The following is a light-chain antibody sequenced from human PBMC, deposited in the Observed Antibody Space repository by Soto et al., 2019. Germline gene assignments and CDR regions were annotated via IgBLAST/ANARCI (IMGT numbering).Light chain of an antibody. CDR2: GAS. V-gene: IGKV3-20*01. CDR1: QSVSSSY. Sequence: EIVLTQSPGTLSLSPGERATLSCRASQSVSSSYLAWYQQKPGQAPRLLIYGASSRATGIPDRFSGSGSGTDFTFTISRLEPEDFVVYYCQQYGSSPRTFGQGTKVDIK. J-gene: IGKJ1*01. CDR3: QQYGSSPRT.